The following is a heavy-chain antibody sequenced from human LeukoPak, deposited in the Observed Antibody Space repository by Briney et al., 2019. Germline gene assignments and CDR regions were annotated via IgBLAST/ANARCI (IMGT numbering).Heavy chain of an antibody. CDR1: GFTFSSYA. D-gene: IGHD3-22*01. CDR2: ISGSGGST. J-gene: IGHJ4*02. V-gene: IGHV3-23*01. Sequence: GGSLRLSCAASGFTFSSYAVSWVRQAPGKGLEWVSAISGSGGSTYYADSVKGRFTISRDNSKNTLYLQMNSLRAEDTAVYYCARDRRYYDSSGPESVYWGQGTLVTVSS. CDR3: ARDRRYYDSSGPESVY.